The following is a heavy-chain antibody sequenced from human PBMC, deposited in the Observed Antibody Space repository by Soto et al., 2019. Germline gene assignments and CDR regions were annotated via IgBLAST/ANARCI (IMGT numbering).Heavy chain of an antibody. CDR3: ARAGIAVAGTAYYYYYGMDV. CDR2: IIPIFGTA. V-gene: IGHV1-69*01. CDR1: GGTFSSYA. J-gene: IGHJ6*02. Sequence: QVQLVQSGAEVKKPGSSVKVSCKASGGTFSSYAISWVRQAPGQGLEWMGGIIPIFGTANYAQKFQGRVTITADDSTSTAYMELSSLRSEDTAVYYCARAGIAVAGTAYYYYYGMDVWGQGTTVTVSS. D-gene: IGHD6-19*01.